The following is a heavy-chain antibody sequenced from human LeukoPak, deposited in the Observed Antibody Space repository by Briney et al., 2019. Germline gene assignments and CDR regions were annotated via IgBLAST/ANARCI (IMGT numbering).Heavy chain of an antibody. Sequence: SXXXXXFTFXXXXMTWXXXAPXXXLXXVANIKQDGSEKYYVDSVKGRFTISRDNAKNSLYLQMNSLKAEDTAVYYCARCLNDDFYMDVWGKGTTVTVSS. CDR3: ARCLNDDFYMDV. J-gene: IGHJ6*03. V-gene: IGHV3-7*04. CDR1: XFTFXXXX. CDR2: IKQDGSEK. D-gene: IGHD1-1*01.